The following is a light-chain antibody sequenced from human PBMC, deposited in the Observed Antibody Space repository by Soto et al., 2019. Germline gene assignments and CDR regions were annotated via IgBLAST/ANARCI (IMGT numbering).Light chain of an antibody. CDR3: QSYDSSLSGSIV. V-gene: IGLV1-40*01. J-gene: IGLJ1*01. CDR2: RDT. CDR1: RSNIGAGYD. Sequence: QPVLTQPPSVSGAPGQRVTISCTGSRSNIGAGYDVHWYQQVPATAPKLLIYRDTTRPSGVPDRFSGSKSGTSASLAITGLLAEDEADYYCQSYDSSLSGSIVFGAGTKVTVL.